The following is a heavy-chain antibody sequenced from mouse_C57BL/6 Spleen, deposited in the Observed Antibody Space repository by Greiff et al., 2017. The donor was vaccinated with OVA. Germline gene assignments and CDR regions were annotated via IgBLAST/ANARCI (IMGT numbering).Heavy chain of an antibody. V-gene: IGHV1-59*01. D-gene: IGHD1-1*01. CDR1: GYTFTSYW. CDR2: IDPSDSYT. J-gene: IGHJ2*01. CDR3: ARSGTTVVFDY. Sequence: QVQLQQSGAELVRPGTSVKLSCKASGYTFTSYWMHWVKQRPGQGLEWIGVIDPSDSYTNYNQKFKGKATLTVDTSSSTAYMQLSSLTSEDSAVYYCARSGTTVVFDYWGQGTTLTVSS.